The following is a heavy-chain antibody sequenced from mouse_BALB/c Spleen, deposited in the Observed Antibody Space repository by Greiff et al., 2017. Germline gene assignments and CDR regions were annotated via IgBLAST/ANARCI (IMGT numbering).Heavy chain of an antibody. J-gene: IGHJ3*01. CDR3: VRRDYYRGFAY. CDR2: IWAGGST. V-gene: IGHV2-9*02. D-gene: IGHD1-1*01. Sequence: QVQLQQSGPGLVAPSQSLSITCTVSGFSLTSYGVHWVRQPPGKGLEWLGVIWAGGSTNYNSALMSRLSISKDNSKSQVFLKMNSLQTDDTAIYYCVRRDYYRGFAYWGQGTLVTVSA. CDR1: GFSLTSYG.